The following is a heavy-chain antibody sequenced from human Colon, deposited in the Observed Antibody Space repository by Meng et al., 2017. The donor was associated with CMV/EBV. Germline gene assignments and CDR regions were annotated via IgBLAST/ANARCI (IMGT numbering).Heavy chain of an antibody. J-gene: IGHJ4*02. CDR2: IKTDGSEK. Sequence: GGSLRLSCAASGFTFSAYWLSWVRQAPGKGLEWVANIKTDGSEKYYVDSVKGRFTISRDNAKSSLYLEMNSLRAEDTAMYYCATDGGAWNLDHWGQGTLVTVSS. D-gene: IGHD1-1*01. V-gene: IGHV3-7*01. CDR3: ATDGGAWNLDH. CDR1: GFTFSAYW.